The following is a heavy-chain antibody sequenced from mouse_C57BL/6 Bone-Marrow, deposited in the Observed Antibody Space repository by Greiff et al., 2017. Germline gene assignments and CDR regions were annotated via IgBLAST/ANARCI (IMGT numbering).Heavy chain of an antibody. D-gene: IGHD2-2*01. CDR1: GFNFNDYY. CDR2: IDPDNGDT. CDR3: TIGSDY. Sequence: VQLQQPGAELVRPGASVKLSCTASGFNFNDYYMHWVKQRPEQGLEWIGWIDPDNGDTEYASKFQGKATITADTSSNTAYLQLSSLTSEDTAVYYYTIGSDYWGQGTTLTVSS. V-gene: IGHV14-4*01. J-gene: IGHJ2*01.